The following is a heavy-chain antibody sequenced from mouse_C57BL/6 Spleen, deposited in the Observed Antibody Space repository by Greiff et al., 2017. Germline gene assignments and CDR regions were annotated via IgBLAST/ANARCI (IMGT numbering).Heavy chain of an antibody. Sequence: EVQLQESGPGLVKPSQSLSLTCSVTGYSITSGYYWNWIRQFPGNKLEWMGYISYDGSNNYNPSLKNRISITRDTSKNQFFLKLNSVTTEDTATYYCALSYYSHFDVWGTGTTVTVSS. CDR3: ALSYYSHFDV. CDR2: ISYDGSN. V-gene: IGHV3-6*01. CDR1: GYSITSGYY. D-gene: IGHD1-1*01. J-gene: IGHJ1*03.